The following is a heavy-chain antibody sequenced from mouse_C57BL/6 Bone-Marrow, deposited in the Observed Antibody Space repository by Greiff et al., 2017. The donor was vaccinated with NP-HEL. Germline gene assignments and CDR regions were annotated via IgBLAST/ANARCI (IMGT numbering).Heavy chain of an antibody. V-gene: IGHV1-54*01. J-gene: IGHJ3*01. CDR1: GYAFTNYL. CDR2: INPGSGGT. Sequence: QVQLQQSGAELVRPGTSVKVSCKASGYAFTNYLIEWVKQRPGQGLEWIGVINPGSGGTNYNEKFKGKATLTADKSSSTAYMQLSSLTSEDSAVYFCARLEQASWFAYWGQGTLVTVSA. D-gene: IGHD3-2*02. CDR3: ARLEQASWFAY.